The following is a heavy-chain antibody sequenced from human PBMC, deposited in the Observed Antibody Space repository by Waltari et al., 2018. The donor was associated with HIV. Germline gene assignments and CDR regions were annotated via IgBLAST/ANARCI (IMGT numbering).Heavy chain of an antibody. CDR2: INHRGNT. CDR3: ARARYCSSTRCYTKGRRNSFYYYALDV. D-gene: IGHD2-2*02. V-gene: IGHV4-34*01. CDR1: GGSFSGYY. Sequence: QVQLQQWGAGLLKPSETLSLTCAVYGGSFSGYYWRWIRQPPGKGLEWIGEINHRGNTNYNPSLKSRVIISVDTSMNQFSLKLSSGTAADTAVYYCARARYCSSTRCYTKGRRNSFYYYALDVWGQGTTVTVSS. J-gene: IGHJ6*02.